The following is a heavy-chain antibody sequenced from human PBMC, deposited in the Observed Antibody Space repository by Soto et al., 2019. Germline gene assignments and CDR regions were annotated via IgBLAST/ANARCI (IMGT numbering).Heavy chain of an antibody. CDR1: GFTFSSYA. V-gene: IGHV3-30-3*01. CDR2: ISYDGSNK. CDR3: ARDSRYYYDSSGYSFGY. J-gene: IGHJ4*02. D-gene: IGHD3-22*01. Sequence: PGGSLRLSCAASGFTFSSYAMHWVRQAPGKGLEWVAVISYDGSNKYYADSVKGRFTISRDNSKNTLYLQMNSLRAEDTAVYYCARDSRYYYDSSGYSFGYWGQGTLVTVSS.